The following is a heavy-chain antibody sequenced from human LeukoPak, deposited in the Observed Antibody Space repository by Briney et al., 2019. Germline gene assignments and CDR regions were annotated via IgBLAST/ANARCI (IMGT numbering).Heavy chain of an antibody. CDR3: ARDDNWNDFVGFDP. Sequence: SQTLSLTFAISGDSVSSNSAEWDWVRQSQSRGLERLGKSYYRSKWYNDYAVYVKSRITIKPGTSKNQFSLQLNSVTREDTAVYYCARDDNWNDFVGFDPWGQGTLVTVSS. CDR1: GDSVSSNSAE. CDR2: SYYRSKWYN. D-gene: IGHD1-20*01. J-gene: IGHJ5*02. V-gene: IGHV6-1*01.